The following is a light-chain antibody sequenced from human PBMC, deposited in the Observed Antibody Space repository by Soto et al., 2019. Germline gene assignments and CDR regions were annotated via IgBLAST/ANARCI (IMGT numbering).Light chain of an antibody. CDR3: SSYSNRTTLCG. CDR2: EVS. CDR1: GSDVGGYNY. V-gene: IGLV2-14*01. Sequence: QSALTQPASVSGSPGQSITISCTGTGSDVGGYNYVSWYQQHPGKAPKLMIYEVSDRPSGVSNRFSGSKSGNTSSLTISGLQAEDEADYYCSSYSNRTTLCGVGTGTKLTVL. J-gene: IGLJ1*01.